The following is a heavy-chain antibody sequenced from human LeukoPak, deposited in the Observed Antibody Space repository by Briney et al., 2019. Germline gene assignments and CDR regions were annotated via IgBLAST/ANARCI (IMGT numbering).Heavy chain of an antibody. J-gene: IGHJ6*02. CDR1: GGSISSSNW. CDR3: ARGPPRITMIVVVMNYYYYGMDV. D-gene: IGHD3-22*01. CDR2: IYHSGST. V-gene: IGHV4-4*02. Sequence: PSGTLSLTCAVSGGSISSSNWWSWVRQPPGKGLEWIGEIYHSGSTNYNPSLKSRVIISVDKSKNQFSLKLSSVTAADTAVYYCARGPPRITMIVVVMNYYYYGMDVWGQGTTVTVSS.